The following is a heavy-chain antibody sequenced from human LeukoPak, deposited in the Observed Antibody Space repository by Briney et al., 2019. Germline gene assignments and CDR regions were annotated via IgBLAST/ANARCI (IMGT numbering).Heavy chain of an antibody. Sequence: SETLSLTCTVSGGSVSSGSYYWGWIRQPPGKGLEWIGNIYYSGSTYYNPSLKSRVTISVDTSKNQFSLKLSSVTAADTAVYYCASGWYTPWDYWGQGTLVTVSS. D-gene: IGHD6-19*01. CDR3: ASGWYTPWDY. CDR2: IYYSGST. CDR1: GGSVSSGSYY. J-gene: IGHJ4*02. V-gene: IGHV4-39*07.